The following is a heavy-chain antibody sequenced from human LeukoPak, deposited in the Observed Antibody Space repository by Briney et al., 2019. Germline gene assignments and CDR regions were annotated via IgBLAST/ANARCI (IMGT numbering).Heavy chain of an antibody. J-gene: IGHJ4*02. CDR1: GFTFSTYN. V-gene: IGHV3-48*01. Sequence: GGSLRLSCAASGFTFSTYNMTWVRQAPGKGLEWISYISSSSTTIYYADSVKGRFTISRDNAKNSLYLQMNSLRAEDTAVYYCARPRDGDNLYYFDYWGQGTLVTVSS. CDR2: ISSSSTTI. CDR3: ARPRDGDNLYYFDY.